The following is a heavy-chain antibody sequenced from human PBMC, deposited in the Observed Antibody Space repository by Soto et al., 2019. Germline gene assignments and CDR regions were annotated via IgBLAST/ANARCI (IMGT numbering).Heavy chain of an antibody. CDR2: ISSTRTYI. CDR1: GFNFKSYM. V-gene: IGHV3-21*04. D-gene: IGHD3-16*01. CDR3: AKGVYMITFGGLDY. Sequence: GGSLRLSCATSGFNFKSYMMHWVRQAPGKGLEWVSSISSTRTYIHYADSVKGRFTISRDNAKNALYLEMNSLRAEDTAVYYCAKGVYMITFGGLDYWGQGTLVTVSS. J-gene: IGHJ4*02.